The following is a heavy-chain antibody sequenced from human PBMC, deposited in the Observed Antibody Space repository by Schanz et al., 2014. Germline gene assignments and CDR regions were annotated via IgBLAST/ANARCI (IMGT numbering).Heavy chain of an antibody. CDR1: GFTVNTNY. V-gene: IGHV3-53*01. CDR3: VASGVQGTGLGY. Sequence: EVQLVESGGGLIQPGGSLRLSCAVSGFTVNTNYMSWVRQAPGKGLEWISSMYINSGSTQYADSVKGRFTISRDNSKNTMYLQMNSLRADDTAVYYCVASGVQGTGLGYWGQGTLVTVSS. J-gene: IGHJ4*02. CDR2: MYINSGST. D-gene: IGHD1-1*01.